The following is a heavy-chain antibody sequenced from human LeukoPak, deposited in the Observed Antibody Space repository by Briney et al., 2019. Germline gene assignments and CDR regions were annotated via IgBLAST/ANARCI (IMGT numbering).Heavy chain of an antibody. Sequence: PSETLSLTCTVSGGSINSSSYYWGWIRQPPGKGLEWIGEINHSGSTNYNPSLKSRVTISVDTSKNQFSLKLSSVTAADTAVYYCARGTFGWLWSYHIVLDYWGQGTLVTVSS. V-gene: IGHV4-39*07. CDR2: INHSGST. CDR1: GGSINSSSYY. D-gene: IGHD2-21*01. CDR3: ARGTFGWLWSYHIVLDY. J-gene: IGHJ4*02.